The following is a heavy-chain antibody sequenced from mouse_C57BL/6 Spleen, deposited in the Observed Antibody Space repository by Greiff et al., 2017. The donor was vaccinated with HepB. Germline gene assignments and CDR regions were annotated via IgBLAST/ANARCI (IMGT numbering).Heavy chain of an antibody. CDR1: GFSLTSYG. CDR2: IWGGGST. J-gene: IGHJ4*01. CDR3: AFRRNHRDYAMDY. D-gene: IGHD2-1*01. V-gene: IGHV2-9*01. Sequence: QVQLQQSGPGLVAPSQSLSITCTVSGFSLTSYGVDWVRQPPGKGLEWLGVIWGGGSTNYNSALMSRLSISKDNSKSQVFLKMNSLQTDDTAMYYCAFRRNHRDYAMDYWGQGTSVTVSS.